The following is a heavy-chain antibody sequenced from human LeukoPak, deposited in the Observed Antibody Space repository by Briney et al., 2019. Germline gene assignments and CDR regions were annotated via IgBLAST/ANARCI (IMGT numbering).Heavy chain of an antibody. CDR3: ARHYGP. J-gene: IGHJ5*02. CDR2: IYDSGST. D-gene: IGHD3-16*01. V-gene: IGHV4-34*01. CDR1: GGSFSGYY. Sequence: SSETLSLTCAVYGGSFSGYYWSWIRQPPGEGLEWVGSIYDSGSTYYNPSLKSRVTISVDTSQNQFSLKLNSVTAADTAVYYCARHYGPWGQGTLVTVSS.